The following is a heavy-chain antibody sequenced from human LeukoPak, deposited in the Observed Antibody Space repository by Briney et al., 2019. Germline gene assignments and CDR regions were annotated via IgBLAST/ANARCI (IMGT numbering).Heavy chain of an antibody. CDR3: AKDRLGALYYYDSSGYYRFDY. CDR1: GFPFNSYA. CDR2: ISYDGSDK. J-gene: IGHJ4*01. Sequence: GGSLRLSCAASGFPFNSYAIHWVRQAPGKGLEWVAVISYDGSDKYYADSVKGRFTISRDNSKNTLYLQMNSLRPEDTAVYYCAKDRLGALYYYDSSGYYRFDYWGQGTLVTVSS. V-gene: IGHV3-30-3*01. D-gene: IGHD3-22*01.